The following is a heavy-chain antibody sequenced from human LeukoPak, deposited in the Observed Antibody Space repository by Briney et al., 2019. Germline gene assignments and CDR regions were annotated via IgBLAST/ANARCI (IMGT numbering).Heavy chain of an antibody. J-gene: IGHJ4*02. D-gene: IGHD6-13*01. CDR1: GFTFSSYA. V-gene: IGHV3-9*01. CDR2: ISWNSGSI. CDR3: ASLGGSSWPY. Sequence: GGSLRLSCAASGFTFSSYAMHWVRQAPGKGLEWVSGISWNSGSIGYADSVKGRFTISRDNAKNSLYLQMNSLRAEDTALYYCASLGGSSWPYWGQGTLVTVSS.